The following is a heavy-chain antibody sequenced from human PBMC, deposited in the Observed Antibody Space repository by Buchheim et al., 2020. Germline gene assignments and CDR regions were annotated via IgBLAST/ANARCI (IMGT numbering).Heavy chain of an antibody. Sequence: EVQLVESGGGLVQPGGSLRLSCAASGFTFSSYWMSWVRQAPGKGLEWVANIKQDGSEKYYVDSVKGRFTISRDNAKNSLYLQMNSLRAEDTAVYYYARSGYSSSWGNYYYYYYMDVWGKGTT. CDR3: ARSGYSSSWGNYYYYYYMDV. CDR2: IKQDGSEK. J-gene: IGHJ6*03. V-gene: IGHV3-7*01. D-gene: IGHD6-13*01. CDR1: GFTFSSYW.